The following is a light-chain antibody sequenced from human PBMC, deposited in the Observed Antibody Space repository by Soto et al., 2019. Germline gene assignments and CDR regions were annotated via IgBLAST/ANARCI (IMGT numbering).Light chain of an antibody. J-gene: IGLJ1*01. V-gene: IGLV2-23*01. Sequence: QSVLTQPASVSGSLGQSITISCIGTSDNIGSYNLVSWYQHKPGKAPKIIIFEGSKRPSGVSNRFSGSRSGNTASLTVSGLQAEDEADYDCCSFAGTGTQYVFGTGTKLTVL. CDR1: SDNIGSYNL. CDR2: EGS. CDR3: CSFAGTGTQYV.